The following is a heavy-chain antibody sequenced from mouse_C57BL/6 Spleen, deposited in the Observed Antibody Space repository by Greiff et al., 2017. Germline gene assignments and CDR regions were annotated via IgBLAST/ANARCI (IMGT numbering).Heavy chain of an antibody. CDR3: ATLYCGNYPDY. CDR1: GYTFTSYW. V-gene: IGHV1-74*01. Sequence: QVQLQQPGAELVKPGASVKVSCKASGYTFTSYWMHWVKQRPGQGLEWIGRIHPSDSDTNYNQKFKGKATLTVDKSSSTASMQLSSLTSEDSAVCYCATLYCGNYPDYWGQGTTLTVSS. D-gene: IGHD2-1*01. J-gene: IGHJ2*01. CDR2: IHPSDSDT.